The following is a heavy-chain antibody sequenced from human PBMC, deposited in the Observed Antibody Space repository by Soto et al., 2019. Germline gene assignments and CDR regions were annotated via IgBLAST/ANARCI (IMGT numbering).Heavy chain of an antibody. V-gene: IGHV3-7*05. CDR3: ERFSRSHDTEY. D-gene: IGHD5-18*01. Sequence: QLVESGGGLVQPGGSLRLSCTTPGLTFNNYWMSWLRQTPGKGLEWVANINQDGSQTYYVDSVKGRFTFSRDNAKTSLYLQMNSLRVEDTAVYYCERFSRSHDTEYWGQGTLVTVSS. CDR1: GLTFNNYW. J-gene: IGHJ4*02. CDR2: INQDGSQT.